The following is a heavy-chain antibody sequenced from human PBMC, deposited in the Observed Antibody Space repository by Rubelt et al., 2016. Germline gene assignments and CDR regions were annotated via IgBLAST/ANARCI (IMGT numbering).Heavy chain of an antibody. CDR1: GGSISSSSYY. D-gene: IGHD3-3*01. CDR2: IYYSGST. CDR3: ARQRRTKNRLRFLGIDY. V-gene: IGHV4-61*05. J-gene: IGHJ4*02. Sequence: QLQLQESGPGLVKPSETLSLTCTVSGGSISSSSYYWGWIRQPPGKGLEWIGYIYYSGSTNYNPSLKSRVTISVDTSKNQFSLKLSSVTAADTAVYYCARQRRTKNRLRFLGIDYWGQGTLVTVSS.